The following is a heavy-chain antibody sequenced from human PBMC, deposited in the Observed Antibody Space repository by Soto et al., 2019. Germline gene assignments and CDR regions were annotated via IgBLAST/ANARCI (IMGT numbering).Heavy chain of an antibody. Sequence: QVQLQESGPGLVKPSETLSLTCTVSGGTISRYYWSWIRQPPGKGLEWIGYMYNTGSTVYNPSFKSRVTITGDTSKNQSSMKLNSVTAADTAVYYCARDLWGYCGTDCYPLDVWGQGTTVTVSS. J-gene: IGHJ6*02. CDR1: GGTISRYY. V-gene: IGHV4-59*01. CDR3: ARDLWGYCGTDCYPLDV. D-gene: IGHD2-21*02. CDR2: MYNTGST.